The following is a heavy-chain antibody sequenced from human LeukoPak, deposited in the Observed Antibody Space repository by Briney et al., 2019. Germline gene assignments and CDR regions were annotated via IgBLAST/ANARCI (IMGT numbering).Heavy chain of an antibody. CDR3: ASQGPQYDFWSGYSNWFEP. V-gene: IGHV1-2*06. CDR1: GYTFTGYY. CDR2: INPNSGGT. D-gene: IGHD3-3*01. J-gene: IGHJ5*02. Sequence: ASVKVSCKASGYTFTGYYMHWVRHAPGQGLEWMGRINPNSGGTNYVQKIQGRVTMTRDTSISTAYMELSRLRSDDTAVYYCASQGPQYDFWSGYSNWFEPWGQGTLVTVSS.